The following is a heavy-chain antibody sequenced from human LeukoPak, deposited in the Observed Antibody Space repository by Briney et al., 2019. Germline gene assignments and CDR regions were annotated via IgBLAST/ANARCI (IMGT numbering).Heavy chain of an antibody. Sequence: SQPLSLTCSVSGRSISSGDYYWSWVPKHPGKGLEWIGNIYYSGSTYYNPSLKSRDTISVDTSKSQFSLKLSSVTAADTAVYYCAREGYDSSYYYYLDYWGQGTLVTVSS. V-gene: IGHV4-31*03. D-gene: IGHD3-22*01. J-gene: IGHJ4*02. CDR1: GRSISSGDYY. CDR3: AREGYDSSYYYYLDY. CDR2: IYYSGST.